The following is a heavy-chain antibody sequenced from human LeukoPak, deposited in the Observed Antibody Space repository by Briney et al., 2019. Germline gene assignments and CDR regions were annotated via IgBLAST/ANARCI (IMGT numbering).Heavy chain of an antibody. CDR1: GGTFSSYA. CDR2: IISILGIA. V-gene: IGHV1-69*04. Sequence: ASVKVSCKASGGTFSSYAISWVRQAPGQGLEWMGRIISILGIANYAQKFQGRVTITADKSTSTAYMELSSLRSEDTAVYYCARDIPFMVRGRIGDYYFDYWGQGTLVTVSS. J-gene: IGHJ4*02. D-gene: IGHD3-10*01. CDR3: ARDIPFMVRGRIGDYYFDY.